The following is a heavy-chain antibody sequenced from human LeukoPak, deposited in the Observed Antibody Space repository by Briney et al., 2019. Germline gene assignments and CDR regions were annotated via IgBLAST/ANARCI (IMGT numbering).Heavy chain of an antibody. V-gene: IGHV4-59*01. Sequence: SETLPLTCTVSGASISSYYWSWIRQPPGKGLEWIGYIHYSGSTNYNPPLKSRVTISLDTSKNQFSLKLSSVTAADTAVYYCARTSYSIYDAPFGYWGQGTLVTVSS. CDR3: ARTSYSIYDAPFGY. CDR1: GASISSYY. J-gene: IGHJ4*02. D-gene: IGHD5/OR15-5a*01. CDR2: IHYSGST.